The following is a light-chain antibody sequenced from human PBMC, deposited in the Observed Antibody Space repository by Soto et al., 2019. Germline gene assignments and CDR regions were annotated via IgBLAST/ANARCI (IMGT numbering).Light chain of an antibody. CDR1: QSLTNNY. J-gene: IGKJ1*01. Sequence: EIVLTQSPGTLSLSPGERATLSCRASQSLTNNYFAWYQQKPGRALRLLIDGASTRATGIPDRFSGSGSGTDFTLTIRRLEPEAVAVYYCQQYEAVVTFGQGTKVEI. V-gene: IGKV3-20*01. CDR3: QQYEAVVT. CDR2: GAS.